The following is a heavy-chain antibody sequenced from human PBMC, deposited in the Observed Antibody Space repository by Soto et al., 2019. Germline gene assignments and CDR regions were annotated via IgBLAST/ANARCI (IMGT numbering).Heavy chain of an antibody. D-gene: IGHD3-3*01. Sequence: ESGGGVVQPGRSLRLSCAASGFTFSSYAMHWVRQAPGKGLEWVAVISYDGSNKYYADSVKGRFTISRDNSKNTLYPQMNSLRAEDTAVYYCARAWAIFGVVTHYYYYGMDVWGQGTTVTVSS. V-gene: IGHV3-30-3*01. J-gene: IGHJ6*02. CDR1: GFTFSSYA. CDR2: ISYDGSNK. CDR3: ARAWAIFGVVTHYYYYGMDV.